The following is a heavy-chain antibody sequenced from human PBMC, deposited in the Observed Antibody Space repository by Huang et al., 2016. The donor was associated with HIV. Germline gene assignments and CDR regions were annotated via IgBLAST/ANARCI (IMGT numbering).Heavy chain of an antibody. D-gene: IGHD1-1*01. CDR1: GGTFNSYA. Sequence: QVQLVQSGAEVKKPGSSVRVSCEASGGTFNSYAINWVRQAPGQGLEWMGGIIPIFGTPNYAQKFQGRVTITADESTSTAYMELSSLRSDDTAVYYCARDRKYDNAWYWFDPWGQGTLVTVSS. CDR3: ARDRKYDNAWYWFDP. V-gene: IGHV1-69*01. CDR2: IIPIFGTP. J-gene: IGHJ5*02.